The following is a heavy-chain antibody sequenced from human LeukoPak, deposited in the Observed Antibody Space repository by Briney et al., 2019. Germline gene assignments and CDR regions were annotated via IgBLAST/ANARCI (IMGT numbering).Heavy chain of an antibody. Sequence: PGGSLRLSCAASGFTFSSYAMHWVRQAPGKGLEWVAVISYDGSNKYYADSVKGRFTISRDNSKNTLYLQMNSLRAEDTAVYYCARDPYYYDSSGCYHGGYYFDYWGQGTLVTVSS. CDR3: ARDPYYYDSSGCYHGGYYFDY. CDR1: GFTFSSYA. J-gene: IGHJ4*02. CDR2: ISYDGSNK. V-gene: IGHV3-30-3*01. D-gene: IGHD3-22*01.